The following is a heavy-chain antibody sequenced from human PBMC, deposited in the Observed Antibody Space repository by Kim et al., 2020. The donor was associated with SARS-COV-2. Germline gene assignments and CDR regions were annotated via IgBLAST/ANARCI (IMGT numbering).Heavy chain of an antibody. CDR3: ARGSGSYSQNWFDP. J-gene: IGHJ5*02. D-gene: IGHD1-26*01. Sequence: SETLSLTCAVYGGSFSGYYWSWIRQPPGKGLEWIGEINHSGSTNYNPSLKSRVTISVDTSKNQFSLKLSSVTAADTAVYYCARGSGSYSQNWFDPWGQGTLVTVSS. CDR1: GGSFSGYY. CDR2: INHSGST. V-gene: IGHV4-34*01.